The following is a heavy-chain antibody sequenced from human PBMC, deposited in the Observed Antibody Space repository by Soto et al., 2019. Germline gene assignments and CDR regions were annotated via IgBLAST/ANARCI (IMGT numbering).Heavy chain of an antibody. D-gene: IGHD3-22*01. V-gene: IGHV2-26*01. J-gene: IGHJ6*02. CDR1: GFSLSNARMS. Sequence: QVTLKESGPVLVKPTETLTLTCTVSGFSLSNARMSVSWIRQPPGKALEWLAHIFSNDEKSYSTSLKSRLTISKDTSKSQVVLNMTSMDPVDTATYYCARIRGHYYDSRGYLFSADHTPNYYYYYTMDVWGQGTTVTVSS. CDR3: ARIRGHYYDSRGYLFSADHTPNYYYYYTMDV. CDR2: IFSNDEK.